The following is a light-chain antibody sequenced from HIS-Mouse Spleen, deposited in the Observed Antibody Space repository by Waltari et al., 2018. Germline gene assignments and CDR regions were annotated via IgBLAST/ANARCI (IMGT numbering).Light chain of an antibody. CDR3: AAWDDSLSGPV. CDR2: RNN. V-gene: IGLV1-47*01. CDR1: RPNIGSNY. Sequence: QSVLTQPPSASGTPGQRVTISCSGSRPNIGSNYVYLYQQLPGTAPKPLIYRNNQRPSGVPDRFSGSKSGTSASLAISGLRSEDEADYYCAAWDDSLSGPVFGGGTKLTVL. J-gene: IGLJ3*02.